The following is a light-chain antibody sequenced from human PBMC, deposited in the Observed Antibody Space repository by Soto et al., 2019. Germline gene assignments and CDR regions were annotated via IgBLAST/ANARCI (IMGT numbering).Light chain of an antibody. J-gene: IGLJ2*01. CDR3: SSYGGGNNLL. Sequence: QSALTQPPSASGSPGQSVTISCTGTSSDVGGYNYVSWYQQHPGKAPKLMIYGVTKRPSGVPDRFSGSKSANTASLTVSGLQAEDEADYYCSSYGGGNNLLFGGGTKVTVL. CDR1: SSDVGGYNY. V-gene: IGLV2-8*01. CDR2: GVT.